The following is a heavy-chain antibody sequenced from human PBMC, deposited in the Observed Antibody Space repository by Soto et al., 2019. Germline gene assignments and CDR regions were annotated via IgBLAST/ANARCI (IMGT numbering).Heavy chain of an antibody. V-gene: IGHV4-59*01. CDR3: AGALARITMVRGVITAHPLAY. CDR1: GGSISSYY. Sequence: NPSETLSLTCTVSGGSISSYYWSWIRQPPGKGLEWIGYIYYSGSTNYNPSLKSRVTISVDTSKNQFSLKLSSVTAADTAVYYCAGALARITMVRGVITAHPLAYWGQGTLVTVSS. D-gene: IGHD3-10*01. CDR2: IYYSGST. J-gene: IGHJ4*02.